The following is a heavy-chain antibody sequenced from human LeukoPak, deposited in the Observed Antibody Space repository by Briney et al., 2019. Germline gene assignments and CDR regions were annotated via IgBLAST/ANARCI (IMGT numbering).Heavy chain of an antibody. CDR2: MNPNSGNT. D-gene: IGHD5-24*01. J-gene: IGHJ4*02. CDR1: GYTFTSYD. Sequence: ASVMVSCKASGYTFTSYDINWVRQATGQGLEWMGWMNPNSGNTGYAQKFQGRVTMTRNTSISTAYMELSSLRSEDTAVYYCARDLGSRDGYNPPNLFDSWGQGTLVTVSS. CDR3: ARDLGSRDGYNPPNLFDS. V-gene: IGHV1-8*01.